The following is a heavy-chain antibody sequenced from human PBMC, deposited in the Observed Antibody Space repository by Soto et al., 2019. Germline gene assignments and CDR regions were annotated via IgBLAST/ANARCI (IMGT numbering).Heavy chain of an antibody. CDR2: ISGSGVST. CDR1: GFTFSSYA. D-gene: IGHD1-26*01. CDR3: AKESEDVGSPTFRILGY. J-gene: IGHJ4*02. V-gene: IGHV3-23*01. Sequence: EVQLLESGGGLVQPGESLRLSCAASGFTFSSYAMTWVRQAPGKGLEWVSAISGSGVSTYYADSVKGRFTISRPNSKNTLHVQMTRLGAEDTVVYYCAKESEDVGSPTFRILGYWGQGTLVAVSS.